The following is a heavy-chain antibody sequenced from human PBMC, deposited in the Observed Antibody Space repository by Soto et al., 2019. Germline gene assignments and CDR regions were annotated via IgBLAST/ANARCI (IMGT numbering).Heavy chain of an antibody. Sequence: PSVKVSCKASGGTFSSYAISCVRQAPGQGLEWMGGIIPIFGTANYAQKFQGRVTITADESTSTAYMELSSLRSEDTAVYYCARDSPTYSSGYYWYFDYWGQGTLVTVSS. CDR2: IIPIFGTA. V-gene: IGHV1-69*13. CDR3: ARDSPTYSSGYYWYFDY. D-gene: IGHD3-22*01. CDR1: GGTFSSYA. J-gene: IGHJ4*02.